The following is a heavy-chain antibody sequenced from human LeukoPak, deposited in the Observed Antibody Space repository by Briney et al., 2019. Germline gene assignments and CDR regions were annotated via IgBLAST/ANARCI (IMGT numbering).Heavy chain of an antibody. Sequence: PSQTLSLTCTVSGGSISSGGYYWSWIRQHPGKGLEWIGYIYYSGSTYYNPSLKSRVTISVDTSKNQFSLKLSSVTAADTAVYYCARSAPPYGLPLLDPWGQGTLVTVSS. D-gene: IGHD4-17*01. CDR2: IYYSGST. V-gene: IGHV4-31*03. J-gene: IGHJ5*02. CDR1: GGSISSGGYY. CDR3: ARSAPPYGLPLLDP.